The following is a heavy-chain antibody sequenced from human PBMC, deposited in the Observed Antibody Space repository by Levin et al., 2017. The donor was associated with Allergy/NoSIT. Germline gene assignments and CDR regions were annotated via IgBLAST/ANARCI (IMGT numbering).Heavy chain of an antibody. V-gene: IGHV3-48*02. CDR3: ARAGSTSSVPFGYFDY. J-gene: IGHJ4*02. Sequence: PGGSLRLSCAASGFTFSTYSMNWVRQAPGKGLEGVSYISSSSGTIYYADSVKGRFTISRDNAKNSLYLQMNSLRDEDTAVYYCARAGSTSSVPFGYFDYWGQGTLVTVSS. D-gene: IGHD2-2*01. CDR1: GFTFSTYS. CDR2: ISSSSGTI.